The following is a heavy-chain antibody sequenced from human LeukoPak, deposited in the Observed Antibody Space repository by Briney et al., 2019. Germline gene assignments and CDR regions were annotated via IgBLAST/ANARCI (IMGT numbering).Heavy chain of an antibody. CDR3: ARVLLGSTGYFDP. V-gene: IGHV3-53*01. J-gene: IGHJ4*02. Sequence: GGSLRLSCAASGFTVSSTYMSWVRQAPGKGLEWVSVIYSGGSTYYADSVKGRFTISRDNSKNTLYPQMNSLRAEDTAVYYCARVLLGSTGYFDPCGQGTLVTVSS. CDR1: GFTVSSTY. CDR2: IYSGGST. D-gene: IGHD1-26*01.